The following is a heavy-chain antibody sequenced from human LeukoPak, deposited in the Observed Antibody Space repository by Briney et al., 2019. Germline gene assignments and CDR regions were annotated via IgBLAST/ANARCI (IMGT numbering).Heavy chain of an antibody. CDR1: GFTVSSLF. V-gene: IGHV3-7*01. CDR2: INQDGSEK. CDR3: ARETTAGYNSSWYGFRN. J-gene: IGHJ1*01. Sequence: GGSLRLSCAASGFTVSSLFMSWVRQAPGKGLEWVANINQDGSEKYYVDSVKGRFTISRDNAKNSLFLQMGSLRVEDTAVYYCARETTAGYNSSWYGFRNWGQGTLVSVSS. D-gene: IGHD6-13*01.